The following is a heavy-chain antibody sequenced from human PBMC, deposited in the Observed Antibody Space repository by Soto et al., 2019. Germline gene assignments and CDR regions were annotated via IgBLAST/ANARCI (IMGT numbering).Heavy chain of an antibody. CDR3: ARDPVTRYYYDSSGLN. V-gene: IGHV3-21*01. Sequence: GGSLRLSCAASGFTFSSYSMNWVRQAPGKGPEWVSSISSSSSYIYYADSVKGRFTISRDNAKNPLYLQMNSLRAEDTAVYYCARDPVTRYYYDSSGLNWGQGTLVTVSS. CDR2: ISSSSSYI. J-gene: IGHJ4*02. D-gene: IGHD3-22*01. CDR1: GFTFSSYS.